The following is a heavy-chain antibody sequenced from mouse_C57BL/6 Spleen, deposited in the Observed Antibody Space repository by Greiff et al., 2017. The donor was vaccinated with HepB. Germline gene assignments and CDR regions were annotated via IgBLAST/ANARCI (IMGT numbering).Heavy chain of an antibody. Sequence: EVQLQQSGAELVKPGASVKLSCTASGFNIKDYYMHWVKQRTEQGLEWIGRIDPEDGETKYAPKFQGKATITAGTSSNTAYLQLSSLTSEETAVYYCARSRRGYDVFADWGQGTLVTVSA. CDR3: ARSRRGYDVFAD. CDR1: GFNIKDYY. D-gene: IGHD2-2*01. J-gene: IGHJ3*01. CDR2: IDPEDGET. V-gene: IGHV14-2*01.